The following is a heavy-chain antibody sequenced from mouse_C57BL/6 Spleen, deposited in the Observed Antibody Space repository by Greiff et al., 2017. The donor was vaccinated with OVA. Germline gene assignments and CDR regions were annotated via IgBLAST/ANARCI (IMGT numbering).Heavy chain of an antibody. CDR1: GLTFSNHW. D-gene: IGHD1-1*01. Sequence: EVKLVESGGGLVQPGGSMKLYCVASGLTFSNHWMNWVRQSPEKGLEWVAQIRLKSDNYATHYAESVKGRFTISRDDSKSSVYLQMNNLRAEDTGFYYCTDITAVGLDYWGQGTTLTVSS. CDR2: IRLKSDNYAT. J-gene: IGHJ2*01. V-gene: IGHV6-3*01. CDR3: TDITAVGLDY.